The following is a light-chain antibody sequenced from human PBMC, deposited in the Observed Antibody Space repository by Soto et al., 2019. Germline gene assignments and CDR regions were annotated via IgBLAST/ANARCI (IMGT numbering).Light chain of an antibody. J-gene: IGLJ1*01. CDR1: SGDVGGYNY. Sequence: QSALTQPRSVSGSPGQSVTVSCTGTSGDVGGYNYVSWYQQHPGKAPKLMIYDVSKRPSGVPDRFSGSKSGNTASLTISGLQAEDEADYYCCSYAGSYTSYVFXTGTKFTVL. CDR2: DVS. CDR3: CSYAGSYTSYV. V-gene: IGLV2-11*01.